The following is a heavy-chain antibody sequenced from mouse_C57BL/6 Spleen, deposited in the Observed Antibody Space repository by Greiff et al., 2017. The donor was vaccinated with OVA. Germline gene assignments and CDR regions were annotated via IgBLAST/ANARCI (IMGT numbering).Heavy chain of an antibody. CDR3: ARVEVTTRDYYAMDY. CDR1: GYSITSGYY. D-gene: IGHD2-2*01. J-gene: IGHJ4*01. CDR2: ISYDGSN. Sequence: EVQLQESGPGLVKPSQSLSLTCSVTGYSITSGYYWNWIRQFPGNKLEWMGYISYDGSNNYNPSLKNRISITRDTSKNQFFLKLNSVTTEDTATYYCARVEVTTRDYYAMDYWGQGTSVTVSS. V-gene: IGHV3-6*01.